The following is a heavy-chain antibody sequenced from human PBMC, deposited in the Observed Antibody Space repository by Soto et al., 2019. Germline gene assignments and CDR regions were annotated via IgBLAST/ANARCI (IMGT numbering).Heavy chain of an antibody. CDR2: IFQSGET. J-gene: IGHJ6*02. Sequence: SETLSLTCNVSGDSVSSHNWWTWVRQPPGKGLEWIGEIFQSGETTYNPSLKNRVTMSVDKSRNSFSLELNYVTAADTAVYYCARWPRKGYEVFYYGLDVWGQGTTVTVSS. CDR1: GDSVSSHNW. CDR3: ARWPRKGYEVFYYGLDV. D-gene: IGHD3-16*01. V-gene: IGHV4-4*02.